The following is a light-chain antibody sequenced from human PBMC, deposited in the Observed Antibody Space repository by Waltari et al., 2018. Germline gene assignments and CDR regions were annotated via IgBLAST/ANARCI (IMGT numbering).Light chain of an antibody. Sequence: QSALTQPASVSGSPGQSITIPCTGPSSDVGSYTYVSWYQHHPGKAPKPLIYGVTNRPSDVSNRFSGSKSGNTASLTISGLQAEDEADYYCSSYGGSNNLIFGGGTKVTVL. V-gene: IGLV2-14*01. CDR1: SSDVGSYTY. J-gene: IGLJ2*01. CDR2: GVT. CDR3: SSYGGSNNLI.